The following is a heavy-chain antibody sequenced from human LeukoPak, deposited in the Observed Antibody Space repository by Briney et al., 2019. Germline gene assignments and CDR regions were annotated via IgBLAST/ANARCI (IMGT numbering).Heavy chain of an antibody. CDR2: IYYSGST. J-gene: IGHJ6*02. Sequence: SETLSLTCTVSGVSISDYYWSWIRLPPGKGLEWIGNIYYSGSTNYNPSLKSRVTISVDTSKNQISLKLNSVTAADTAVYFCAVSFSGSPRGYYGLDVWGQGTTVTVSS. CDR3: AVSFSGSPRGYYGLDV. D-gene: IGHD1-14*01. CDR1: GVSISDYY. V-gene: IGHV4-59*01.